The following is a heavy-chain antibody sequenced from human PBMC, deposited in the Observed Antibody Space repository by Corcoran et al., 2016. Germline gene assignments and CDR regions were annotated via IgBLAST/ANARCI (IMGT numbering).Heavy chain of an antibody. V-gene: IGHV1-46*01. CDR2: INLSGGGT. Sequence: QVQLVQSGAEVKKPGASVKVSCKASGYTFTNYYMHWVRQAPGQGLEWMGIINLSGGGTTYAQRFQGRVTMTRDTSKSTVYMDLSSLRSEDTAVYYCASGLVTKWYYYGMDVWGQGTTVTVSS. CDR1: GYTFTNYY. CDR3: ASGLVTKWYYYGMDV. D-gene: IGHD2-21*02. J-gene: IGHJ6*02.